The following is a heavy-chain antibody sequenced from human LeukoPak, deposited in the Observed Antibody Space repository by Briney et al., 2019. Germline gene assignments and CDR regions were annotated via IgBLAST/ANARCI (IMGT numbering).Heavy chain of an antibody. CDR2: INPNSGGT. CDR1: GYTFTSYG. V-gene: IGHV1-2*02. Sequence: GASVTVSFKASGYTFTSYGISWVRQAPGQGLEWMGWINPNSGGTNYAQKFQGRVTMTRDTSISTAYMELSRLRSDDTAVYYCARDLNPPGYSYGFYYYMDVWGKGTTVTVSS. CDR3: ARDLNPPGYSYGFYYYMDV. D-gene: IGHD5-18*01. J-gene: IGHJ6*03.